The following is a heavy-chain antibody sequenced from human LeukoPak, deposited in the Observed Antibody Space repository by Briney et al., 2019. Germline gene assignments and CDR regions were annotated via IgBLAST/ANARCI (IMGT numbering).Heavy chain of an antibody. CDR2: INHSGST. D-gene: IGHD4-11*01. CDR1: GGSFSGYY. J-gene: IGHJ4*02. Sequence: SETLSLTCAVYGGSFSGYYWSWIRQPPGKGLEWIGEINHSGSTNYNPSLKSRVTISVDTSKNQFSLKLSSVTAADTAVYYCAGGLRLPYYFDYWGQGTLVTVSS. CDR3: AGGLRLPYYFDY. V-gene: IGHV4-34*01.